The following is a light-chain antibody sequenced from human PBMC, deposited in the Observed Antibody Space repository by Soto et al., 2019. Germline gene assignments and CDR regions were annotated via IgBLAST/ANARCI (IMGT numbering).Light chain of an antibody. J-gene: IGLJ3*02. CDR3: SSYSGSNNLV. CDR1: SSDVGGYNY. CDR2: EVS. V-gene: IGLV2-8*01. Sequence: QSALTQPPSASGSPGQSVTISCTGTSSDVGGYNYVSWYQQHPGKAPKLMIYEVSERPSGVPDRFSGSKSCNTASLTVSGLQAEDEADYYCSSYSGSNNLVFGGGTKVTVL.